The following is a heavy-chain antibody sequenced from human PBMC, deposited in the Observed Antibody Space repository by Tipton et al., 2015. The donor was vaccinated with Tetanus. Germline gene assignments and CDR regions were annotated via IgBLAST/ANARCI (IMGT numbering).Heavy chain of an antibody. Sequence: SLRLSCAASGVTISYYAMHWVRQAPGKGLEWVSGISWNSVSIGYADSVKGRFTISRDNAKNSLYLQMNSLRAEDTALYYCAKDSKSGLGLAAGTRDTNFQHWGQGTLVTVSS. CDR1: GVTISYYA. CDR2: ISWNSVSI. CDR3: AKDSKSGLGLAAGTRDTNFQH. J-gene: IGHJ1*01. V-gene: IGHV3-9*01. D-gene: IGHD6-13*01.